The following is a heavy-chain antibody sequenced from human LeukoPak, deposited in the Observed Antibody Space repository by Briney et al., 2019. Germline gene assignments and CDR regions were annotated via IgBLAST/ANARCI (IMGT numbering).Heavy chain of an antibody. V-gene: IGHV4-59*01. D-gene: IGHD6-13*01. Sequence: SETLSLTCTVSGGSISSYYWSWIRQPPGKGLEWIGYIYYSGSTNYNPSLKSRVTISVDTSKNQFSLKLSSVTAADTAVYYCARSHIAAAGGFDYWGQGTLVTVPS. CDR1: GGSISSYY. J-gene: IGHJ4*02. CDR3: ARSHIAAAGGFDY. CDR2: IYYSGST.